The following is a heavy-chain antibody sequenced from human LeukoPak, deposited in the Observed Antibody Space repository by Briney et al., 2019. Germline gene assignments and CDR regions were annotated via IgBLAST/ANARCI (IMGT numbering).Heavy chain of an antibody. CDR1: GDSFTSNNSA. Sequence: SQTLSLTCTISGDSFTSNNSAWNWIRQSPSRGLEWLVRTYYRSKWYNDYAVSVKSRITINPDTSKNQFSLQLNSVTPEDTAVYHLAREPLGGREGYSVYWGQGTLVTVS. V-gene: IGHV6-1*01. J-gene: IGHJ4*02. D-gene: IGHD3-3*01. CDR2: TYYRSKWYN. CDR3: AREPLGGREGYSVY.